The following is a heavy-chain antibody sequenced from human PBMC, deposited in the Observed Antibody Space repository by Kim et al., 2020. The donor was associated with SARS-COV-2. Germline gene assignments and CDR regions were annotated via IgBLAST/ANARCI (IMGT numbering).Heavy chain of an antibody. CDR1: GFTFSSYS. CDR2: ISSSSSTI. V-gene: IGHV3-48*04. CDR3: ARDDYDDLTRGPFDY. D-gene: IGHD4-17*01. Sequence: GGSLRLSCAASGFTFSSYSMNWVRQAPGKGLEWVSYISSSSSTIYYADFVKGRFTISRDNAKNSLYLQVNSLRAEDTAVYYCARDDYDDLTRGPFDYWGQGSLVTVSS. J-gene: IGHJ4*02.